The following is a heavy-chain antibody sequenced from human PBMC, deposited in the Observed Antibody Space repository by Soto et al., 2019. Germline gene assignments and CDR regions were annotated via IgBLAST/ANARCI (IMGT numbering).Heavy chain of an antibody. CDR1: GGSISSYY. J-gene: IGHJ3*02. CDR3: ARLPRSLHDAFDS. D-gene: IGHD2-15*01. Sequence: QVQLQESGPGLVKPSETLSLTCTVSGGSISSYYWSWIRQPAGKGLEWIGRIYTSGSTNYNPSHKRRRTMSVGTSKNQFSLKLSPVTAADTDVYYCARLPRSLHDAFDSWGQGTMVTGSS. V-gene: IGHV4-4*07. CDR2: IYTSGST.